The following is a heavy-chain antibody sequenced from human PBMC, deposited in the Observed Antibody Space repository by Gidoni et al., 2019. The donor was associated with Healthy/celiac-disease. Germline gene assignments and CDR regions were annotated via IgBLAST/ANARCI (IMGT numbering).Heavy chain of an antibody. CDR2: ISYDGCNK. D-gene: IGHD3-10*01. CDR1: GFSFRSYA. Sequence: VQLVESGVGVIWPGRCLGLDCAASGFSFRSYAMHCVRQAPGKGREWVAFISYDGCNKYCADSVKGRFTISSNTTKNTMYLQMISLRAEDTAVYYCARVSDPLPFETSVGLDYWGQGTLVTVSS. J-gene: IGHJ4*02. CDR3: ARVSDPLPFETSVGLDY. V-gene: IGHV3-30-3*01.